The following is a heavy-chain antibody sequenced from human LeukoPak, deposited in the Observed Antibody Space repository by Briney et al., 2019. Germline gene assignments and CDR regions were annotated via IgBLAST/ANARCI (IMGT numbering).Heavy chain of an antibody. CDR1: GFTFSDYY. Sequence: GGSLRLSCAASGFTFSDYYMSWIRQAPGKGLEWVSAISGSGGSTYYADSVKGRFTISRDNSKNTLYLQMNSLRAEDTAVYYCAKLRIAAAGPGFDYWGQGTLVTVSS. CDR2: ISGSGGST. D-gene: IGHD6-13*01. J-gene: IGHJ4*02. V-gene: IGHV3-23*01. CDR3: AKLRIAAAGPGFDY.